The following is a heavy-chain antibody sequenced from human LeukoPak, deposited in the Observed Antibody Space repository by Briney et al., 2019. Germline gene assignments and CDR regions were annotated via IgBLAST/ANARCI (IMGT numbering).Heavy chain of an antibody. CDR3: ARGRGIQLWLNYFDY. J-gene: IGHJ4*02. CDR1: GGTFSSYA. D-gene: IGHD5-18*01. CDR2: IIPIFGTA. V-gene: IGHV1-69*13. Sequence: VASVQVSCQASGGTFSSYAISWVRQAPGQGLEWMGGIIPIFGTANYAQKFQGRVTITADESTSTAYMELSSLRSEDTAVYYCARGRGIQLWLNYFDYWGQGTLVTVSS.